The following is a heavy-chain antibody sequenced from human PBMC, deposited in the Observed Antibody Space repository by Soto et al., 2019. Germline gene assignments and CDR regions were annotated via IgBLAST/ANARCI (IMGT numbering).Heavy chain of an antibody. CDR1: GFTFSNAW. CDR2: IKSKTDGGTT. Sequence: GGSLRLSCAASGFTFSNAWMNWVRQAPGKGLEWVGRIKSKTDGGTTDYAAPVKGRFTIPRDDSKNTLYLQMNSLKTEDTAVYYCTTALYYYDSSGFIYFDYWGQGTLVTVSS. D-gene: IGHD3-22*01. J-gene: IGHJ4*02. CDR3: TTALYYYDSSGFIYFDY. V-gene: IGHV3-15*07.